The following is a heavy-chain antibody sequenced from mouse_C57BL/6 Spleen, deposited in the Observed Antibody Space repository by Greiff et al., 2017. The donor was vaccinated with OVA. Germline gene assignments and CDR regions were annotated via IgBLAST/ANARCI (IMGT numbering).Heavy chain of an antibody. V-gene: IGHV1-62-2*01. CDR3: ARHEEEGPHYYGSSYPYFDY. CDR1: GYTFTEYT. J-gene: IGHJ2*01. D-gene: IGHD1-1*01. CDR2: FYPGSGSI. Sequence: QVQLQQSGAELVKPGASVKLSCKASGYTFTEYTIHWVKQRSGQGLEWIGWFYPGSGSIKYNEKFKDKATLTADKSSSTVYMELSRLTSEDSAVYFCARHEEEGPHYYGSSYPYFDYWGQGTTLTVSS.